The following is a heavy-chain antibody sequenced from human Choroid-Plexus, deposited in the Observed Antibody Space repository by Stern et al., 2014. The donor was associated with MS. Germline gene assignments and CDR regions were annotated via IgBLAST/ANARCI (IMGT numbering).Heavy chain of an antibody. J-gene: IGHJ5*02. CDR3: AKDRQYLTYFFDH. V-gene: IGHV3-30*18. CDR1: GFTFGSCA. Sequence: VQLVESGGGVVQPGRPLRLAWVASGFTFGSCAMHWVRQAPGKGVEGVAGVSYDGSNKYYADSVKGRFTISRDNSQNTLYMQMSSLRPEDTAVYYCAKDRQYLTYFFDHWGQGSLVTVSS. D-gene: IGHD2/OR15-2a*01. CDR2: VSYDGSNK.